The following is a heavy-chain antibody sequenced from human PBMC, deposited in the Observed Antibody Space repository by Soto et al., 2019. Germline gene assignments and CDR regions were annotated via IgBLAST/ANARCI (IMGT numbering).Heavy chain of an antibody. V-gene: IGHV1-18*01. D-gene: IGHD6-19*01. CDR1: GYTFSSYG. Sequence: ASVKVSCTASGYTFSSYGISWVRQAPGQGLEWMGWISGYSGHTYYAQKFQGRVTMTTDTSTNTVYMELRSLRSDDTAVYYCAREWDNKSEHSSGWYDDFWGQGTLVTVSS. CDR3: AREWDNKSEHSSGWYDDF. CDR2: ISGYSGHT. J-gene: IGHJ4*02.